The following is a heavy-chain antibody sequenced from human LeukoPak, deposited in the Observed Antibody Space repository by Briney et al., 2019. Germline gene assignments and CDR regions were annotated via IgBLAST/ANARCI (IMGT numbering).Heavy chain of an antibody. CDR2: ISYDGSNK. V-gene: IGHV3-30*03. J-gene: IGHJ6*03. CDR1: GFTFSSYG. D-gene: IGHD2-2*01. CDR3: ARLVCSSTSCYPYYYYYYMDV. Sequence: PGGSLRLSCAASGFTFSSYGMHWVRQAPGKGLEWVAVISYDGSNKYYADSVKGRFTISRDNSKNTLYLQMNSLRAEDTAVYYCARLVCSSTSCYPYYYYYYMDVWGKGTTVTVSS.